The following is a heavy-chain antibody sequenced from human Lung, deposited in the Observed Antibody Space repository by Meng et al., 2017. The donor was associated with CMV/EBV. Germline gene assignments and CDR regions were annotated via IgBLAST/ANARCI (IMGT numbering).Heavy chain of an antibody. CDR1: GYTFTGYY. J-gene: IGHJ6*02. CDR2: INPNSGGT. D-gene: IGHD2-2*01. Sequence: SXXVSXXASGYTFTGYYMHWVRQAPGQGLEWMGWINPNSGGTNYAQKFQGRVTMTRDTSISTAYMELSRLRSDDTAVYYCARACSSTSCYPYYYYYYGMDVXGQGXTVTVSS. V-gene: IGHV1-2*02. CDR3: ARACSSTSCYPYYYYYYGMDV.